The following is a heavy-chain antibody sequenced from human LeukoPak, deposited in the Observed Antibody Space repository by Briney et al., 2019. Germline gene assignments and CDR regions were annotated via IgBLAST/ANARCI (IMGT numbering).Heavy chain of an antibody. CDR1: GGSISSYY. V-gene: IGHV4-4*07. D-gene: IGHD4-17*01. Sequence: PSETLSLTCTVSGGSISSYYWSWIRQPAGKGLEWIGRIYTSGNTNYNPSLKSRVTMSVDTSKNQFSLKLSSVTAADTAVYYCARDHPDYGDFTDAFDIWGQGTMVTVSS. J-gene: IGHJ3*02. CDR2: IYTSGNT. CDR3: ARDHPDYGDFTDAFDI.